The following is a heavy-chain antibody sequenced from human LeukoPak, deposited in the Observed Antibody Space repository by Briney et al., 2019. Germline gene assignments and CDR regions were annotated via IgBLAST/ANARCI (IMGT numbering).Heavy chain of an antibody. D-gene: IGHD2-2*02. J-gene: IGHJ4*02. CDR2: VHYSGTS. CDR1: GGSISSSSDY. V-gene: IGHV4-39*07. CDR3: ARKYCTSSNCNRGYFDY. Sequence: SETLSLTCTVSGGSISSSSDYWGWIRQPPGKGLEWIGSVHYSGTSHYNPSLKSRVTISIDTSKNQVSLTVNSVTAADTAVYYCARKYCTSSNCNRGYFDYWGQGTLVTVSS.